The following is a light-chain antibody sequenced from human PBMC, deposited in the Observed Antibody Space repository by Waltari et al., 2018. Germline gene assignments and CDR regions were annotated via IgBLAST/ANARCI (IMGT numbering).Light chain of an antibody. J-gene: IGKJ3*01. CDR2: AAS. Sequence: AIRMTQSPSSLSASTGDRVPITCRASQGISSYLALYQQKPGKAPKLLIYAASTLQSGVPSRFSGSGSGTDFTLSISCLQSDDFATYYCQQYYSYPFTFGPGTKVDIK. V-gene: IGKV1-8*01. CDR1: QGISSY. CDR3: QQYYSYPFT.